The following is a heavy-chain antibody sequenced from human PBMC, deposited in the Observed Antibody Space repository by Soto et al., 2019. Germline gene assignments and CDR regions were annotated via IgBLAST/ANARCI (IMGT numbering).Heavy chain of an antibody. CDR3: ARGYCSSTSCYLFDP. CDR1: GGSISSGGYY. J-gene: IGHJ5*02. V-gene: IGHV4-31*03. Sequence: SETLSLTCTVSGGSISSGGYYWSWIRQHPGKGLEWIGYIYYSGSTYYNPSLKSRVTISVDTSKNQFSPKLSSVTAADTAVYYCARGYCSSTSCYLFDPWGQGTLVTGSS. CDR2: IYYSGST. D-gene: IGHD2-2*01.